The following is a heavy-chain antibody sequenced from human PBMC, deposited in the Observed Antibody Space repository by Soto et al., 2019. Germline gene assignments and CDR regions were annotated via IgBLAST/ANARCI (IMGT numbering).Heavy chain of an antibody. V-gene: IGHV1-18*01. CDR1: GYTFTSYG. CDR3: AREDIQDIVVVVVAPEGLGY. CDR2: ISGYNGNS. J-gene: IGHJ4*02. Sequence: QVQLVQSGAEVKKPGASVKVSCKASGYTFTSYGISWVRQAPGQGLEWMGRISGYNGNSNYAQNLQGRVTMTTDTSTSTTYMELRSLRSDDTAVYYCAREDIQDIVVVVVAPEGLGYWGQGTLVTVSS. D-gene: IGHD2-15*01.